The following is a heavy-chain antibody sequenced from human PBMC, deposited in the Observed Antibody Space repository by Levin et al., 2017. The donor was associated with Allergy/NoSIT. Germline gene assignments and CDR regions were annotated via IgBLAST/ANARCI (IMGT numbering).Heavy chain of an antibody. V-gene: IGHV3-21*01. Sequence: GGSLRLSCAASGFTFSSYSMNWVRQAPGKGLEWVSSISSSSSYIYYADSVKGRFTISRDNAKNSLYLQMNSLRAEDTAVYYCARGLRQWLVLVADYYYGMDVWGQGTTVTVSS. CDR3: ARGLRQWLVLVADYYYGMDV. CDR1: GFTFSSYS. CDR2: ISSSSSYI. D-gene: IGHD6-19*01. J-gene: IGHJ6*02.